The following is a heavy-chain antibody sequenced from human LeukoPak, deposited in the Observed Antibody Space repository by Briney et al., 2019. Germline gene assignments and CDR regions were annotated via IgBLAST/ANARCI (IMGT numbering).Heavy chain of an antibody. V-gene: IGHV1-18*01. CDR1: GYTFTSYG. D-gene: IGHD3-10*01. Sequence: ASVKVSCKASGYTFTSYGISWVRQAPGQGLEWMGWISAYNGNTNYAQKLQGRVTMTTDTSTSTAYKELRSLRSDDTAVYYCARGLNDYYGSGSYYNWFDPWGQGTLVTVSS. CDR2: ISAYNGNT. J-gene: IGHJ5*02. CDR3: ARGLNDYYGSGSYYNWFDP.